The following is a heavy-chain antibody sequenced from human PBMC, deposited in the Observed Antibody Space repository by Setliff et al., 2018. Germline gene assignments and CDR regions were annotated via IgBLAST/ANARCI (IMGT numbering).Heavy chain of an antibody. Sequence: ASVKVSCKASGYTFTTYTMNWVRQAPGQGLEWMGWINTNTGSPTYAQGFTGRFVFSLDTSVSTAYLQISSLKAEDTAVYYCARDNRGYAWDYYYYMDVWGKGTTVTVSS. J-gene: IGHJ6*03. CDR1: GYTFTTYT. CDR3: ARDNRGYAWDYYYYMDV. V-gene: IGHV7-4-1*02. D-gene: IGHD2-15*01. CDR2: INTNTGSP.